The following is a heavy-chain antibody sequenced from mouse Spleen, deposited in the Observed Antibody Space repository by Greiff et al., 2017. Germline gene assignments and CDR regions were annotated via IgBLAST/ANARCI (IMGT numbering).Heavy chain of an antibody. Sequence: QVQLKESGPGLVAPSQSLSITCTVSGFSLTNSAVHWVRQSPGKGLEWLGVIWSDGSTDYNAAFISRLSISKDNSKSQVFFKMNSLQADDTAIYYCASPNWDVDGDYWGQGTTLTVSS. CDR3: ASPNWDVDGDY. D-gene: IGHD4-1*02. V-gene: IGHV2-4-1*01. CDR1: GFSLTNSA. CDR2: IWSDGST. J-gene: IGHJ2*01.